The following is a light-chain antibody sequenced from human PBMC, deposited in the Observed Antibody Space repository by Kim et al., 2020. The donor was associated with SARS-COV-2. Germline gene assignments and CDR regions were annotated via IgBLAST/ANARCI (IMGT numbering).Light chain of an antibody. CDR3: LLYYGGALNWV. CDR1: TGAVTSGYY. CDR2: STS. Sequence: GTVTLTCASSTGAVTSGYYPNWFQQKPGQAPRALIYSTSNKRSWTPARFSGSLLGGKAALTLSGVQPEDEAEYYCLLYYGGALNWVFGGGTQLTVL. V-gene: IGLV7-43*01. J-gene: IGLJ3*02.